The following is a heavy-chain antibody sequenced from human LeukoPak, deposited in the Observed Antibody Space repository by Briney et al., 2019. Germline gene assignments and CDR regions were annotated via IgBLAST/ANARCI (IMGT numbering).Heavy chain of an antibody. Sequence: GGSLRLSCVASGLSFSIYAMSWVRQAPGKGLEWVSAISGSGGSTYYPDSVKGRFTISRDNSKNTLFLQMNSLRAEDTAVYYCAKNSGSFYYYGMDVWGQGTTVTVSS. CDR2: ISGSGGST. CDR3: AKNSGSFYYYGMDV. J-gene: IGHJ6*02. CDR1: GLSFSIYA. D-gene: IGHD1-26*01. V-gene: IGHV3-23*01.